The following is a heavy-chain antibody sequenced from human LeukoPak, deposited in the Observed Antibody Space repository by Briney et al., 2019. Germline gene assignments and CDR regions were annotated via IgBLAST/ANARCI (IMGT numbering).Heavy chain of an antibody. Sequence: ASVKVSCKASGYTFTGYYMHWVRQAPGQGLEWMGWINPNSGGTNYAQKFQGRVTMTRDTAISTAYMELSRLRSDDTAVYYCARDQGKDYYYYYYYMDVWGKGTTVTVSS. CDR3: ARDQGKDYYYYYYYMDV. J-gene: IGHJ6*03. V-gene: IGHV1-2*02. CDR1: GYTFTGYY. CDR2: INPNSGGT. D-gene: IGHD3-16*01.